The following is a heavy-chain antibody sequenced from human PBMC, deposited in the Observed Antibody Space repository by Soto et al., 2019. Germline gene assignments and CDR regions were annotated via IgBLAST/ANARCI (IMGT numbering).Heavy chain of an antibody. CDR3: ARAISGYVT. J-gene: IGHJ4*02. D-gene: IGHD5-12*01. V-gene: IGHV1-3*01. CDR1: GISYTTYA. Sequence: VQLVQSGAEVKKPGASVRISCTASGISYTTYAIHWVRQAPGQGLEGMGWINAGNGDTRYSQRFQGRVTLTRDTPANTTYMDLSSLRYEDTSIYYCARAISGYVTWGQGTLVTVSS. CDR2: INAGNGDT.